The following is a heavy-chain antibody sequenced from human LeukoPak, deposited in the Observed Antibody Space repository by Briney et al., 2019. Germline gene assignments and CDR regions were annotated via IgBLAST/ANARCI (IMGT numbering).Heavy chain of an antibody. Sequence: SQTLSLTCTVSGGSIRSGDYYWSWIRQPPGKGLEWIGYIYYSGSTNYNPSLKSRVTISVDTSKNQFSLKLSSVTAADTAVYYCARVGDFGDSVFLDYGMDVWGQGTTVTVSS. V-gene: IGHV4-61*08. CDR1: GGSIRSGDYY. J-gene: IGHJ6*02. CDR2: IYYSGST. D-gene: IGHD2-21*02. CDR3: ARVGDFGDSVFLDYGMDV.